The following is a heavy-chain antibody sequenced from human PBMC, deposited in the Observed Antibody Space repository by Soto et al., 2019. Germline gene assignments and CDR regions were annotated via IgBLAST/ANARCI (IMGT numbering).Heavy chain of an antibody. Sequence: QVQLVQSGAEVKKPWASVKVSCKASGYTFTSYAMHWVRQAPGQRLEWMGWINAGNGNTKYSQKFQGRVTITRDTSASTAYMELSSLRSEDTAVYYCARGRGTSGSYPRWGQGTLVTVSS. V-gene: IGHV1-3*01. CDR3: ARGRGTSGSYPR. J-gene: IGHJ4*02. CDR1: GYTFTSYA. CDR2: INAGNGNT. D-gene: IGHD1-26*01.